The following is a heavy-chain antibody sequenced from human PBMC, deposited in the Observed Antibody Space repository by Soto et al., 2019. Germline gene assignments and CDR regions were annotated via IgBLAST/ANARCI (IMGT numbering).Heavy chain of an antibody. CDR2: TNGNLGTG. Sequence: QVQLVQSGAEVKKPGSSVKVSCKASGGTFSSYPISWVRQAPGQGLEWMGGTNGNLGTGNYAQKFQGRLTITTDKSTTTAYVELSSLRSEDTAVYYCARRGSYGYFRYFDNWGQGTLVTVSS. V-gene: IGHV1-69*06. CDR1: GGTFSSYP. J-gene: IGHJ4*02. D-gene: IGHD5-18*01. CDR3: ARRGSYGYFRYFDN.